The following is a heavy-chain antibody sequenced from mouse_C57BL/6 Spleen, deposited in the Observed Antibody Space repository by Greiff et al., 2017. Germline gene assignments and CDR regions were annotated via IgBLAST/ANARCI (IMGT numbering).Heavy chain of an antibody. J-gene: IGHJ3*01. CDR3: TYDAWFGY. V-gene: IGHV1-80*01. CDR2: IYPGDGGT. D-gene: IGHD2-12*01. CDR1: GYAFSSYW. Sequence: VQLQQSGAELVKPGASVKISCKASGYAFSSYWMNWVKQRPGQGLEWIGQIYPGDGGTNYNGKFKGKATLTADKSSSTAYMELRSLPSEDSAVXCGTYDAWFGYGGQGTLVTVSA.